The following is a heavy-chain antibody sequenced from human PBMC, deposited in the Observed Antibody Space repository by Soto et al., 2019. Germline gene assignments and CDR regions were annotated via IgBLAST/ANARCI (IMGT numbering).Heavy chain of an antibody. CDR3: AREGGSTGTTYAFWSDP. CDR1: GYTFTRYA. D-gene: IGHD1-1*01. J-gene: IGHJ5*02. V-gene: IGHV1-3*01. Sequence: ASVKVSCKASGYTFTRYAMHWVRQAPGQRLEWVGWINGGNGNTRYVQKLQGRVTITRDTSARIVYMELSSLRSEDTAVYYCAREGGSTGTTYAFWSDPWGQGTLVTVSS. CDR2: INGGNGNT.